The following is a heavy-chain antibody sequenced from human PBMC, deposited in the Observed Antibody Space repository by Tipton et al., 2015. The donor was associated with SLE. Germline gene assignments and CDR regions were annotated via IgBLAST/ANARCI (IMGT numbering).Heavy chain of an antibody. Sequence: TLSLTCAVSGYSITTGSYYWSWIRQPAGKGLEWIGRICCGGSTKYNPSLDSRVTISIDTSKNQFSLNLSSVTAADTAVYYCARAPPLSFYDYWGQGTLVTVSS. CDR1: GYSITTGSYY. CDR2: ICCGGST. D-gene: IGHD1-26*01. J-gene: IGHJ4*02. CDR3: ARAPPLSFYDY. V-gene: IGHV4-61*02.